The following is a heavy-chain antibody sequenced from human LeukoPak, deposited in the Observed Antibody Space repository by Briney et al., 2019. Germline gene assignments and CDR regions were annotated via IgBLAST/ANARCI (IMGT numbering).Heavy chain of an antibody. D-gene: IGHD3-10*01. V-gene: IGHV3-74*01. CDR3: ARSRSFGNYNWFDP. CDR2: IDGPGRST. J-gene: IGHJ5*02. CDR1: GFTFSSYW. Sequence: GGSLRLSCAGSGFTFSSYWMHWVRQAPGEGRVWVSRIDGPGRSTNYADSVKGRFTISRDNAKNTLYLQMNSLRAEDTAVYYCARSRSFGNYNWFDPWGQGTLVTVSS.